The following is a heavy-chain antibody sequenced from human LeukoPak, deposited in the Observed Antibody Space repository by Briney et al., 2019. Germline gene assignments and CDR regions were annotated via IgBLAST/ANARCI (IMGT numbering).Heavy chain of an antibody. Sequence: PGGSLRLSCAASGFTFSTSAMNWVRQAPGKGLEWVAFIRYDGSNKYYADSVKGRFTISRDNSKNTLYLQMNSLRADDTAVYYCANRFADYFDYWGQGTLVTVSS. V-gene: IGHV3-30*02. CDR3: ANRFADYFDY. CDR1: GFTFSTSA. J-gene: IGHJ4*02. D-gene: IGHD2-21*01. CDR2: IRYDGSNK.